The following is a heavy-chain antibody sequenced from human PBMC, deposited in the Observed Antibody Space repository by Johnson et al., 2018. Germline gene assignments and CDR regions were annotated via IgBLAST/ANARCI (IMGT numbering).Heavy chain of an antibody. CDR3: ARPIGDNYYYYYYMDV. J-gene: IGHJ6*03. Sequence: EVQLVESGGGLVQPGGSLRLSCAVSGFTVSSKYMSWVRQAPGKGLDWVSIIYSDDSTYYADPVKGRFTISRDKSKNTLYLQMNSLRAEDTAVYYCARPIGDNYYYYYYMDVWGKGTTVTVSS. CDR1: GFTVSSKY. CDR2: IYSDDST. V-gene: IGHV3-66*02. D-gene: IGHD3-16*01.